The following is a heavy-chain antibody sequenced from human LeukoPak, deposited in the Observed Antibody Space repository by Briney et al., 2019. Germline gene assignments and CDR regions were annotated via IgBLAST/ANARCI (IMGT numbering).Heavy chain of an antibody. CDR3: AKEKLPSGYSFLTDY. CDR1: GFTFNSYG. D-gene: IGHD5-18*01. CDR2: ISYDGPNK. Sequence: GGSLRLSCAASGFTFNSYGMHWVRQAPGKGLEWVAVISYDGPNKYYADSVKGRFTISRDDSKSTLYLQMNSLRPEDMAVYYCAKEKLPSGYSFLTDYWGQGTLVTVSS. J-gene: IGHJ4*02. V-gene: IGHV3-30*18.